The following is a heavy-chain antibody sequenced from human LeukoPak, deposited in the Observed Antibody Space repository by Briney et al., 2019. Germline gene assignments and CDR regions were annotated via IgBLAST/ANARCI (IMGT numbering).Heavy chain of an antibody. V-gene: IGHV3-23*01. D-gene: IGHD5-18*01. CDR2: ISGSGDGT. CDR3: AKAGEQQWLRMHFDN. Sequence: GGSLRLSCAASAFTFSNYAMNWVRQAPGKGLEWVSVISGSGDGTYYADSVKGRFTISRDNSKNTLYLQMKSLRAEDTAVYYCAKAGEQQWLRMHFDNWGQGTLVTVYS. CDR1: AFTFSNYA. J-gene: IGHJ4*02.